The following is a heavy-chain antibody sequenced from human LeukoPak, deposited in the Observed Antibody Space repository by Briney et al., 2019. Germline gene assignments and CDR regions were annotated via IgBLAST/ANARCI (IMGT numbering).Heavy chain of an antibody. D-gene: IGHD2-15*01. Sequence: PSETLSLTCTVSGGSISSSSYYWGWIRQPPGKGLEWIGSIYYSGSTYYNPSLKSRVTISVDTSKNQFSLKLSSVTAADTAVYYCARDGYCSGGSCYPHDYWGQGTLVTVSS. CDR1: GGSISSSSYY. CDR3: ARDGYCSGGSCYPHDY. J-gene: IGHJ4*02. CDR2: IYYSGST. V-gene: IGHV4-39*07.